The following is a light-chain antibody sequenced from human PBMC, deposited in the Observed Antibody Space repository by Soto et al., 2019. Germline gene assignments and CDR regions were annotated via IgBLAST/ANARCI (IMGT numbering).Light chain of an antibody. V-gene: IGKV3-15*01. J-gene: IGKJ4*01. CDR3: QHYVTWPLT. CDR2: GAS. Sequence: EVMMTQSPATLSVSPGERATLSCRASESVNNNLAWYQQKPGQAPRLLIYGASTRATDIPARFSASGFGTEFTLTITGLQSEDFAVYYCQHYVTWPLTFGGGTKVESK. CDR1: ESVNNN.